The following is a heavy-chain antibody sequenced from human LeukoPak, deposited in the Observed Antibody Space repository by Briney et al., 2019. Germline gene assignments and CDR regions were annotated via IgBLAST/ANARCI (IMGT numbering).Heavy chain of an antibody. CDR3: ARQGYSSGWYYYYYYMDV. D-gene: IGHD6-19*01. J-gene: IGHJ6*03. V-gene: IGHV4-34*01. CDR2: INHSGST. Sequence: SETLSLTCAVYGGSFSGYYWSWIRQSPGKGLEWIGEINHSGSTNYNPSLKSRVTISVDTSKNQFSLKLSSVTAADTAVYYCARQGYSSGWYYYYYYMDVWGKGTTVTISS. CDR1: GGSFSGYY.